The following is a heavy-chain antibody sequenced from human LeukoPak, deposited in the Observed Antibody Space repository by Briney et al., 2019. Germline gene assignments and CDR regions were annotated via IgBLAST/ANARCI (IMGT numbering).Heavy chain of an antibody. CDR2: IWYDGSNK. V-gene: IGHV3-33*01. CDR1: GFTFSSYG. CDR3: ARDLRDYVWGSYRIPWDYYYGMDV. J-gene: IGHJ6*04. D-gene: IGHD3-16*02. Sequence: PGRSLRLSCAASGFTFSSYGMHWVRQAPGKGLEWVAVIWYDGSNKYYADSVKGRFTISRDNSKNTLYLQMNSLRAEDTAVYYCARDLRDYVWGSYRIPWDYYYGMDVWGKGTTVTVSS.